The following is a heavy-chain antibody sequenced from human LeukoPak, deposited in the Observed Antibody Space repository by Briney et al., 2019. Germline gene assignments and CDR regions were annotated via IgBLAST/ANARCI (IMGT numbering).Heavy chain of an antibody. D-gene: IGHD1-26*01. CDR2: IYYSGST. J-gene: IGHJ4*02. CDR1: GGSISSYY. Sequence: PSETLSLTCTVSGGSISSYYWSWIRQPPGKGLEWIGYIYYSGSTNYNPSLKSRVTISVDTSKNQFSLKLSSVTAADTAVYYCARAGEWELLRIDYWGQGTLVTVSS. CDR3: ARAGEWELLRIDY. V-gene: IGHV4-59*01.